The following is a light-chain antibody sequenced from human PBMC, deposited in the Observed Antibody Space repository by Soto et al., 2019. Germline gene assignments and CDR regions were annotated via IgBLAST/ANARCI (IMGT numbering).Light chain of an antibody. J-gene: IGKJ1*01. Sequence: IVLTQSPATLSVSPGARVILSCRASQSVDISLAWYQQKPGQAPRLLIYGASTRATDMPGTFSGRGSGTEVNLNLTRMLSKDFGVNYCQQYRSWPRTFGQGTKVEI. CDR2: GAS. CDR1: QSVDIS. CDR3: QQYRSWPRT. V-gene: IGKV3-15*01.